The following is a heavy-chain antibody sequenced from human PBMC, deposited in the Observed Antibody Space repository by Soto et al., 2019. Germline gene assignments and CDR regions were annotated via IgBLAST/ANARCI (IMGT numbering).Heavy chain of an antibody. CDR3: ARRYYYDSSGYYPAPFDY. V-gene: IGHV4-4*02. Sequence: QVQLQESGPGLVKPSGTLSLTCAVSGGSISSSNWWSWVRQPPGKGLELIGEIYHSGSTNYNPSLKGRVTISVDKSKNPYSLKLGSVTAADPAVYYCARRYYYDSSGYYPAPFDYWGQGTLVTVSS. CDR2: IYHSGST. CDR1: GGSISSSNW. D-gene: IGHD3-22*01. J-gene: IGHJ4*02.